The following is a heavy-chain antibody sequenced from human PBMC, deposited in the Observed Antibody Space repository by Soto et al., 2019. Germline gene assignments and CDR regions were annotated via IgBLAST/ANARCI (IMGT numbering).Heavy chain of an antibody. Sequence: QVQLVESGGGVVQPGRSLRLSCAASGFTFSSYGMHWVRQAPGKGLEWVAVIWYDGSNKYYADSVKGRFTISRDNSKNPLDLQMNRLRAQETAGYYCARDSGYSSSWSDYWGQGTLVTVSS. D-gene: IGHD6-13*01. CDR1: GFTFSSYG. V-gene: IGHV3-33*01. CDR3: ARDSGYSSSWSDY. CDR2: IWYDGSNK. J-gene: IGHJ4*02.